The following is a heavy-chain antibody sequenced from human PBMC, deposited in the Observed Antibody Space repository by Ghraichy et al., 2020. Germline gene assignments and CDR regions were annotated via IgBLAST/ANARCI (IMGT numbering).Heavy chain of an antibody. Sequence: GESLNLSCAASGFTFSSYGMHWVRQAPGKGLEWVAVISYDGSNKYYADSVKGRFTISRDNSKNTLYLQMNSLRAEDTAVYYCAKDLGIWGMDVWGQGTTVTVSS. CDR1: GFTFSSYG. J-gene: IGHJ6*02. V-gene: IGHV3-30*18. CDR2: ISYDGSNK. D-gene: IGHD7-27*01. CDR3: AKDLGIWGMDV.